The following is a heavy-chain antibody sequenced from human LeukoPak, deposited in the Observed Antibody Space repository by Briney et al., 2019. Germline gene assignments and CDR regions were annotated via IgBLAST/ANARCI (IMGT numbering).Heavy chain of an antibody. CDR2: ISWNSGSI. J-gene: IGHJ4*02. CDR3: AKDTTTVTTRGYFDY. D-gene: IGHD4-17*01. CDR1: GFTFDDYA. Sequence: PGGSLRLSCAASGFTFDDYAMHWVRQAPGKGLEWVSGISWNSGSIGYADSVKGRFTISRDNAKNSLYQQMNSLRAEDTASYYCAKDTTTVTTRGYFDYWGQGTLVTVSS. V-gene: IGHV3-9*01.